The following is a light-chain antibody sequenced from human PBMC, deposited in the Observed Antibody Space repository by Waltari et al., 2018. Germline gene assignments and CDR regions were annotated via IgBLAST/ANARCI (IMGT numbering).Light chain of an antibody. V-gene: IGKV1-9*01. J-gene: IGKJ1*01. CDR3: QQMNTYPRT. CDR2: LAS. Sequence: TCRTSQDIIKYLAWYQQKPGQAPKLLVYLASTLESGVPSRFSGSGSGTDFTLTISSLQPEDSATYYCQQMNTYPRTFGQGTRVEIK. CDR1: QDIIKY.